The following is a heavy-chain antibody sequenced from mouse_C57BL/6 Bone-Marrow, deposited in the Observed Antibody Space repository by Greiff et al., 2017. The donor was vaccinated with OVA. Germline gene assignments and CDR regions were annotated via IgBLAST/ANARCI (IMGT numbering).Heavy chain of an antibody. CDR1: GYTFTSYW. CDR2: IDPSDSYT. CDR3: AGGDGYSLDY. Sequence: VQLQQPGAELVRPGTSVKLSCKASGYTFTSYWLHWVKQRPGQGLEWIGVIDPSDSYTNYNQKFKGKATLTVDTSSSTAYMQLSSLTSEDSAVYYCAGGDGYSLDYWGQGTTLTVSS. D-gene: IGHD2-3*01. J-gene: IGHJ2*01. V-gene: IGHV1-59*01.